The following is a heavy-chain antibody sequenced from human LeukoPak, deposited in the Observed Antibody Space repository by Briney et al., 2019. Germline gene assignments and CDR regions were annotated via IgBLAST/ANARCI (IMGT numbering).Heavy chain of an antibody. Sequence: SETLSLACAVYGGSFSGYYWSWIRQPPGKGLEWIGEINHSGSTNYNPSLKSRVTISVDTSKNQFSLKLSSVTAADTAVYYCARRRYYYGMDVWGQGTTVTVSS. CDR2: INHSGST. V-gene: IGHV4-34*01. J-gene: IGHJ6*02. CDR3: ARRRYYYGMDV. CDR1: GGSFSGYY.